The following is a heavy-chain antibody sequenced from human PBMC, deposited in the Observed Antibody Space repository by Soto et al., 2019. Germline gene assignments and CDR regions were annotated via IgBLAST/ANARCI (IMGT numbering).Heavy chain of an antibody. V-gene: IGHV1-3*01. Sequence: GASVKVSCKASGYTFTSYAMHWVRQAPGQRLEWMGWINAGNGNTKYSQKFQGRVTITRDTSASTAYKELGSLRSEDTAVYYCARPPLYYDFWSGYYLPVGPFDYWGQGTLVTVSS. D-gene: IGHD3-3*01. CDR3: ARPPLYYDFWSGYYLPVGPFDY. J-gene: IGHJ4*02. CDR2: INAGNGNT. CDR1: GYTFTSYA.